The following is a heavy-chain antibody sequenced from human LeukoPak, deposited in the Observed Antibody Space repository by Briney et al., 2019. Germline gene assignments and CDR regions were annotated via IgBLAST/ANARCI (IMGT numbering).Heavy chain of an antibody. Sequence: SETLSLTCTVSGGSISRSGYYWGWIRQTPGKGLEWIGSIYYSGSTHYKSSLKSRVTIFVDTSKNQFSLKLRSVTAADTAVYYCARHRTRLNWFDPWGQGTLVTVSS. CDR1: GGSISRSGYY. J-gene: IGHJ5*02. CDR2: IYYSGST. CDR3: ARHRTRLNWFDP. V-gene: IGHV4-39*01. D-gene: IGHD1-1*01.